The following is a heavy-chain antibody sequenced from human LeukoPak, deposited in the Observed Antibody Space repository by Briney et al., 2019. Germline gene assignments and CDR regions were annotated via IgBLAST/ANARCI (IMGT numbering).Heavy chain of an antibody. D-gene: IGHD3-22*01. CDR1: GFTFSCYA. CDR2: ISGSGGST. Sequence: GGSLRLSCAASGFTFSCYAMSWVRQAPGKGLEWVSAISGSGGSTYYADSVKGRYTISRDNSKNTLYLQMNSLRAEDTAVYYCAKAMRYYYDSSGYYLDYWGQGTLVTVSS. CDR3: AKAMRYYYDSSGYYLDY. V-gene: IGHV3-23*01. J-gene: IGHJ4*02.